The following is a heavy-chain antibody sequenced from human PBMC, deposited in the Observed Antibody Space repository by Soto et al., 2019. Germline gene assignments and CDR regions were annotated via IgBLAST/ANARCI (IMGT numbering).Heavy chain of an antibody. D-gene: IGHD1-1*01. CDR2: INPNNGAT. J-gene: IGHJ5*02. Sequence: QVQLVQSGAEVKKPGASVKVSCKAPRYIFTAYFMHWVRQAPGQGLEWMGWINPNNGATNYGMSFQGRVTMTRDTSISTAYMELSSLRTDDTAVDYCASHDPGARFDPWGQGTLVIVSS. CDR3: ASHDPGARFDP. V-gene: IGHV1-2*02. CDR1: RYIFTAYF.